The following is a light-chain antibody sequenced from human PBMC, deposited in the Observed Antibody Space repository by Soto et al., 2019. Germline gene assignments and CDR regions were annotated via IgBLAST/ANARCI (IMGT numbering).Light chain of an antibody. CDR3: QQYDIWPTYT. J-gene: IGKJ2*01. CDR1: QRFXSY. V-gene: IGKV3-15*01. Sequence: DIVLTQYPGTLSLSPGETAALSCRASQRFXSYFAWYKQKPGQAPRLLSSDPSTRATGIPPRFIGGGSGTEFTVTISSLQSEDFAMYYCQQYDIWPTYTFGQGTKVDIK. CDR2: DPS.